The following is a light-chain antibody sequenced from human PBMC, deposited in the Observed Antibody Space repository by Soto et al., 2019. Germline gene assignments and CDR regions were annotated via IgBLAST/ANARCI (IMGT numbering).Light chain of an antibody. V-gene: IGKV1-39*01. Sequence: DIQMTQSPSSLSASVGDTVTITCRASQIIISYLNWYQQKPGKAPNLLIYGASSLQSGVSSRFSGSASGTDFTLTISSLQPEDFATYYCQQTYSAPWTFGQGTKVDVK. J-gene: IGKJ1*01. CDR2: GAS. CDR3: QQTYSAPWT. CDR1: QIIISY.